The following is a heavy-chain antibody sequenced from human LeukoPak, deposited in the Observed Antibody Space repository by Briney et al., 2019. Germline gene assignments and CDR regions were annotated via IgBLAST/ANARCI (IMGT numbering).Heavy chain of an antibody. J-gene: IGHJ3*02. CDR2: IYPGDSDT. CDR3: ARSDSSGDDAFDI. Sequence: PEESLKISCKGSGYRLTSYWISWVRQMPGKGLEWMGIIYPGDSDTRYSPSFQGQVTISADKSISTAYLQWSSLKASDTAMYYCARSDSSGDDAFDIWGQGTMVTVSS. D-gene: IGHD3-22*01. CDR1: GYRLTSYW. V-gene: IGHV5-51*01.